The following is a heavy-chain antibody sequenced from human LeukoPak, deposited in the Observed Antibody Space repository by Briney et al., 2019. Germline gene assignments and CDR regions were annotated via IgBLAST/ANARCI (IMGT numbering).Heavy chain of an antibody. V-gene: IGHV3-48*01. D-gene: IGHD3-3*01. CDR1: GFTFSSYA. Sequence: GGSLRLSCSASGFTFSSYAIHWVRQAPGKGLEWVSYISSSSDTIYYADSVKGRFTISRDNARNSLYLQMNSLRAEDTAVYYCARDRLHYDSPNWFGPWGQGTLVTVSS. CDR2: ISSSSDTI. CDR3: ARDRLHYDSPNWFGP. J-gene: IGHJ5*02.